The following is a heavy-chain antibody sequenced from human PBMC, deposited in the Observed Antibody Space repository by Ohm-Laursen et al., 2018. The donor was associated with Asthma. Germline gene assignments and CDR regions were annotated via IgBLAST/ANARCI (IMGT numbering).Heavy chain of an antibody. Sequence: STYFMSWIRQPPGKGLEWIGSIYYSGSTYYNPSLKSRVTISVDTSKNQFSLKLSSVTAADTAVYYCARDYGDYQYYFDYWGQGTLVTVSS. J-gene: IGHJ4*02. CDR3: ARDYGDYQYYFDY. CDR2: IYYSGST. CDR1: STYF. D-gene: IGHD4-17*01. V-gene: IGHV4-39*02.